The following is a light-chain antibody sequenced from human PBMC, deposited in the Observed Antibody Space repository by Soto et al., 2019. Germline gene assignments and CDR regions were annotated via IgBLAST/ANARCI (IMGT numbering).Light chain of an antibody. V-gene: IGKV1-33*01. Sequence: DIQLTQSPSSLSASVGDRITITCQASQDIIRYLNWYQQKPGKAPKLLIYDASILESGVPSRFGGSGSGTDFTFTISSLQPEDIATYYCQHYHYLPLTFGGGTKVEI. CDR2: DAS. J-gene: IGKJ4*01. CDR1: QDIIRY. CDR3: QHYHYLPLT.